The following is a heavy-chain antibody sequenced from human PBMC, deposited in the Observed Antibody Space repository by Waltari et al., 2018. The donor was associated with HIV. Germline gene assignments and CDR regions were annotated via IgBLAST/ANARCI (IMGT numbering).Heavy chain of an antibody. Sequence: EVQLLESGGGLVQPGGSLRLSCAASGFTFSSYAMSWVRQAPGKGLEGVSEISGRGGSTYYADPVKGRFTNSRDNSKNTLYLQMNSLRAEDTAVYYCAKDSRATTVVTPDDAFDIWGQGTMVTVSS. J-gene: IGHJ3*02. CDR1: GFTFSSYA. CDR2: ISGRGGST. D-gene: IGHD4-17*01. V-gene: IGHV3-23*01. CDR3: AKDSRATTVVTPDDAFDI.